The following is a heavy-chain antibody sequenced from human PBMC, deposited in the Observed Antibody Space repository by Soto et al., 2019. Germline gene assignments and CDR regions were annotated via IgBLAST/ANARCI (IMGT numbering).Heavy chain of an antibody. CDR1: GGTFSSYA. V-gene: IGHV1-69*12. Sequence: QVQLVQSGAEVKKPGSSVKVSCKASGGTFSSYAISWVRQAPGQGLEWMGGIIPIFGTANYAQKFQGRVTITADESTSTDDMERSSVRAEESAVYNCAGVRTAAGPGYWGQGTLVTVSS. CDR2: IIPIFGTA. D-gene: IGHD6-13*01. CDR3: AGVRTAAGPGY. J-gene: IGHJ4*02.